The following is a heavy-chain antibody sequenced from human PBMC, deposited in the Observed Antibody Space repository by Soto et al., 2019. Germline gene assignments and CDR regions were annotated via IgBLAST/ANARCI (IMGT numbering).Heavy chain of an antibody. D-gene: IGHD6-6*01. J-gene: IGHJ4*02. CDR1: GFTFSRFE. CDR2: IGRSGETI. V-gene: IGHV3-48*03. Sequence: ESGGGLAQPGGSRRLSCVGSGFTFSRFEMNWVRQTPGKGLEWLSYIGRSGETIYYADSVKGRFTISRDNAKSSLFLQMNGLRDEDTGIYYCARDSRGGAARRPTFYYWGRGTLVTVSS. CDR3: ARDSRGGAARRPTFYY.